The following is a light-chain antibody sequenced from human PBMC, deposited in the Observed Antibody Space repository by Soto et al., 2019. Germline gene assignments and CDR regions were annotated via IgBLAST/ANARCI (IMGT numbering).Light chain of an antibody. Sequence: EIVLTQSPATLSLSPGERATLSCRASQSVNSYLAWYQQKPGQAPRLLIYDASNRATGISDRFTGSGSGTDFTLTITTLEPEDFAVYYCQQYGSSPRTFGLGTKVDIK. CDR3: QQYGSSPRT. CDR1: QSVNSY. CDR2: DAS. J-gene: IGKJ1*01. V-gene: IGKV3-20*01.